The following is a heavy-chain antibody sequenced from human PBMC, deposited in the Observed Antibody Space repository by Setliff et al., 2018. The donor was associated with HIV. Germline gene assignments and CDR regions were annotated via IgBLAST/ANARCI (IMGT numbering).Heavy chain of an antibody. D-gene: IGHD3-16*01. CDR2: INWNGGRT. Sequence: GESLKISCAASGFAFVDFAMTWVRQRPGKGPEWVSCINWNGGRTDFADSVKGRFSISRDNVERYVFLEMNDLRPEDTALYYCARHWGRDLGHAFEGWGQGTMVTVSS. CDR3: ARHWGRDLGHAFEG. J-gene: IGHJ3*01. V-gene: IGHV3-20*04. CDR1: GFAFVDFA.